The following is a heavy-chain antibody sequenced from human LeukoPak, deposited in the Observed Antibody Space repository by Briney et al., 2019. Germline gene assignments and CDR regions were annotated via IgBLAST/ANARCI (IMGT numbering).Heavy chain of an antibody. CDR3: ARHFDWLLEEYYFDY. Sequence: GGSLRLSCAASGFTFSMHGINWVRQAPGKGLEWVSAISPGGEILYYADSVKGRFTISRDNSKNTLYLQMNSLRAEDTAVYYCARHFDWLLEEYYFDYWGQGTLVTVSS. D-gene: IGHD3-9*01. J-gene: IGHJ4*02. CDR1: GFTFSMHG. CDR2: ISPGGEIL. V-gene: IGHV3-23*01.